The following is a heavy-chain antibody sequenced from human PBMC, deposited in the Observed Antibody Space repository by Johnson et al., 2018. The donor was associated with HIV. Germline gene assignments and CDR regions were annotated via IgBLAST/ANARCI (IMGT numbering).Heavy chain of an antibody. CDR2: IWYDGSNK. Sequence: QVQLVESGGGVVQPGRSLRLSCAASGFTFSSYGMHWVRQAPGKGLEWVAVIWYDGSNKYYADSVKGRFTISRDNSKNTLYLQMNSLGAEDTAVYYCASCESDSSGRGAFDIWGQGTMVTVSS. D-gene: IGHD3-22*01. CDR1: GFTFSSYG. J-gene: IGHJ3*02. V-gene: IGHV3-33*08. CDR3: ASCESDSSGRGAFDI.